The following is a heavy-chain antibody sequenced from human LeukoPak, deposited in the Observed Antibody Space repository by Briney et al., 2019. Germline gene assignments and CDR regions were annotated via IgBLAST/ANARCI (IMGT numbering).Heavy chain of an antibody. CDR1: GGTFSSYA. CDR3: AREGRTYCDFWSGQYFDY. CDR2: IIPIFGTA. V-gene: IGHV1-69*13. D-gene: IGHD3-3*01. J-gene: IGHJ4*02. Sequence: SVKVSCKASGGTFSSYAISWVRQAPGQGLEWMGGIIPIFGTANYAQKFQGRVTITADESTSTAYMELSSLRSEDTAVYYCAREGRTYCDFWSGQYFDYWGQGTLVTVSS.